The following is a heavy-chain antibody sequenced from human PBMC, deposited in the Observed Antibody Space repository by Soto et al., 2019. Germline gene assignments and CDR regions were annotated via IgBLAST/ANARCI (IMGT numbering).Heavy chain of an antibody. Sequence: QLQLQESGSGLVKPSQTLSLTCAVSGGSISSSDYSWSWIRQPPGKGLEWIGFIYQSGSTYYNPSLESRVTMSIDRSKNQLSLKLKSVTAADTAVYYCAREVLYYDSSGYSWDDALDIWGQGTMVTVSS. J-gene: IGHJ3*02. CDR1: GGSISSSDYS. CDR3: AREVLYYDSSGYSWDDALDI. CDR2: IYQSGST. D-gene: IGHD3-22*01. V-gene: IGHV4-30-2*01.